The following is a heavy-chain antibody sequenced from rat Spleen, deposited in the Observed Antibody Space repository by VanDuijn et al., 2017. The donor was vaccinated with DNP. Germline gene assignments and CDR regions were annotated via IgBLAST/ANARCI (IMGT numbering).Heavy chain of an antibody. J-gene: IGHJ3*01. D-gene: IGHD3-2*01. CDR2: ISYEGSST. Sequence: EVQLVATGGGFVQPGRSLKLSCVASGFIFSNYDMAWVRQAPKKGLEWVASISYEGSSTYYGDSVKGRFTISRDNAKSTLYLQIDSLRSEDTATYYCARRDLRALAYWGQGTLVTVSS. CDR3: ARRDLRALAY. CDR1: GFIFSNYD. V-gene: IGHV5-22*01.